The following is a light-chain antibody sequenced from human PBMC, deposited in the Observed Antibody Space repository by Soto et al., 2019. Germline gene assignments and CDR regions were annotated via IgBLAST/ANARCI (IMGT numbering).Light chain of an antibody. CDR3: QQYDSSPPGT. J-gene: IGKJ1*01. Sequence: IVMTQSPATLSVSPGEGATVACRSSQGIGDTLAWYQQKPGQAPRLLIYGASSRATGIPDRFSGSGSGTDFTLTIRRLEPEDFAVYYCQQYDSSPPGTFGQGTKVDI. CDR2: GAS. V-gene: IGKV3-20*01. CDR1: QGIGDT.